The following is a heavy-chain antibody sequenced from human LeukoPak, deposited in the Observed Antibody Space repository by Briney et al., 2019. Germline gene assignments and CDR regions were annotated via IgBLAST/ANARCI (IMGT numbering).Heavy chain of an antibody. CDR1: GGSFSGYY. V-gene: IGHV4-34*01. D-gene: IGHD4-17*01. CDR2: INHSGST. CDR3: ARGRTTMTTVTTXXXRY. J-gene: IGHJ4*02. Sequence: SETLSLTCAVYGGSFSGYYWSWIRQPPGKGLEWIGEINHSGSTNYNPSLKSRVTISVDTSKNQFSLKLSSVTAADTAVYYCARGRTTMTTVTTXXXRYWGQGTLVTVSS.